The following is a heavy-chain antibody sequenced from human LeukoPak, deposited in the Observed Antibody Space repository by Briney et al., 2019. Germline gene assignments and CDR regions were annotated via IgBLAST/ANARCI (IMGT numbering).Heavy chain of an antibody. CDR3: ARDGGGGYYYMDV. CDR2: ISYDGSNK. Sequence: PGRSLRLSCAASGFTFSSYAMHWVRQAPGKGLEWVAVISYDGSNKYYADSVKGRFTISRDNSKNSLYLQMNSLRAEDTAVYYCARDGGGGYYYMDVWGKGTTVTVSS. D-gene: IGHD3-16*01. CDR1: GFTFSSYA. J-gene: IGHJ6*03. V-gene: IGHV3-30-3*01.